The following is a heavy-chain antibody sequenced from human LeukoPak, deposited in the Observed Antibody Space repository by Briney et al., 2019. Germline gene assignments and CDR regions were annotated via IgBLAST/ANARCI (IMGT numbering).Heavy chain of an antibody. Sequence: ASVKVSCKASGYTFTGHDVHWVRQAPGQGLEWMAWINPNNGATDYAQKFQYRVTVTRGTSISTVYMELRSLTSDDTAVYYCARKSLWTVDFWGQGTLVSVSS. CDR2: INPNNGAT. J-gene: IGHJ4*02. CDR1: GYTFTGHD. D-gene: IGHD3/OR15-3a*01. CDR3: ARKSLWTVDF. V-gene: IGHV1-2*02.